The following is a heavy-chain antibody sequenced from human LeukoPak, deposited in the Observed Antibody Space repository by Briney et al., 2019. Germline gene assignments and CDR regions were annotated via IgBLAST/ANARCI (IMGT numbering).Heavy chain of an antibody. J-gene: IGHJ4*02. CDR3: ARDIGLYSSGPPGGLFY. D-gene: IGHD6-19*01. CDR2: INPSGGST. V-gene: IGHV1-46*01. CDR1: GYTFTSYY. Sequence: ASVKVSCKASGYTFTSYYMHWVRQAPGQGLEWMGIINPSGGSTSYAQKFQGRVTMTRDMSTSTVYMELSSLRSEDTAVYYCARDIGLYSSGPPGGLFYWGQGTLVTVSS.